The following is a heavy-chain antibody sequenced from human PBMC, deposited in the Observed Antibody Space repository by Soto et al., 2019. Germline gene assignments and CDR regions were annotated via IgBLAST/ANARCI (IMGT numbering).Heavy chain of an antibody. CDR3: ARQIYDSDTGPNFQYYFDS. CDR2: IDPSDSQT. V-gene: IGHV5-10-1*01. Sequence: GESLKISCKGSGYSFAGYWITWVRQKPGKGLEWMGRIDPSDSQTYYSPSFRGHVTISVTKSITTVYLQWSSLRASDTAMYYCARQIYDSDTGPNFQYYFDSWGQGTPVTVSS. D-gene: IGHD3-22*01. J-gene: IGHJ4*02. CDR1: GYSFAGYW.